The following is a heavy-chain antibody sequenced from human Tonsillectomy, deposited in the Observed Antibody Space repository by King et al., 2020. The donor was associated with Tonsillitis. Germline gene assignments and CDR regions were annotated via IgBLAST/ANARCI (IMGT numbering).Heavy chain of an antibody. J-gene: IGHJ4*02. D-gene: IGHD1-1*01. Sequence: TLKESGPTXVKPTQTLTLTCTLSGFSXTSSGVGVGXXRQXPXXXLXXXXXXXXXXXXRXXPXXKSRLVXTXXXSXNQVVLTEXXMXPXDTGTYYCARRQGLSVGNGWNEGVFDFWGQGILVSVSS. CDR2: XXXXXXX. CDR3: ARRQGLSVGNGWNEGVFDF. V-gene: IGHV2-5*01. CDR1: GFSXTSSGVG.